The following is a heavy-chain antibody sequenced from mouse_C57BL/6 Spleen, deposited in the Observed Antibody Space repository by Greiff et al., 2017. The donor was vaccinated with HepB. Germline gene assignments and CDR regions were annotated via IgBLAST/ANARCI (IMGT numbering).Heavy chain of an antibody. CDR2: INPYNGGT. V-gene: IGHV1-19*01. J-gene: IGHJ2*01. D-gene: IGHD2-2*01. Sequence: EVQLQQSGPVLVKPGASVKLSCKASGYTFTDYYMNWVKQSPGKGLEWIGVINPYNGGTSYNQKFKGKATLTVDKSSSTAYMELNSLTSEDSAGYYCARIDGYDGDYWGQGTTLTVSS. CDR3: ARIDGYDGDY. CDR1: GYTFTDYY.